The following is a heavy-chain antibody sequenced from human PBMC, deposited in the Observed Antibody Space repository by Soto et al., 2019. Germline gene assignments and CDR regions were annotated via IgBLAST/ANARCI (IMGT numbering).Heavy chain of an antibody. D-gene: IGHD3-10*01. Sequence: EVQLLESGGGLVQPGGSLRLSCAASGFTFSSYAMSWVRQAPGKGLEWVSAISGSGGSTYYADSVKGRFTISRDNSKKTRNRQMSSLRAEDTAVYYCGLRVRGVRGARSFDYWGQGTLVTVSS. V-gene: IGHV3-23*01. CDR2: ISGSGGST. CDR3: GLRVRGVRGARSFDY. J-gene: IGHJ4*02. CDR1: GFTFSSYA.